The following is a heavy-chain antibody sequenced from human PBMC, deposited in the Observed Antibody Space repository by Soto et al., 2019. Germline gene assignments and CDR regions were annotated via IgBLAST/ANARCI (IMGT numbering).Heavy chain of an antibody. V-gene: IGHV4-59*01. D-gene: IGHD3-3*01. CDR1: GGSISSYY. CDR3: ARMVGVYDFSSARNWFDP. Sequence: SETLSLTCTVSGGSISSYYWSWIRQPPGKGLEWIGYIYYSGSTNYNPSLKSRVTISVDTSKNQFSLKLSSVTAADTAVYYCARMVGVYDFSSARNWFDPWGQGTLVTVSS. CDR2: IYYSGST. J-gene: IGHJ5*02.